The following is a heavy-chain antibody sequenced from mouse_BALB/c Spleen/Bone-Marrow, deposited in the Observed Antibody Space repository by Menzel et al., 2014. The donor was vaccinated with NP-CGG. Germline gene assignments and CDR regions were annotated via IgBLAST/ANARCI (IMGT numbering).Heavy chain of an antibody. Sequence: VKLMESGPELVRPGVSVKISCKGSGYTFTDYAVHWVKQSHAKGLEWIGVISTYSGNTNYNQKFKGKATMTVDKSSSTAYMELARLTSEDSAIYYCASPIYYGNYEGFAYWGQGTLVTVSA. CDR2: ISTYSGNT. V-gene: IGHV1-67*01. CDR3: ASPIYYGNYEGFAY. J-gene: IGHJ3*01. D-gene: IGHD2-1*01. CDR1: GYTFTDYA.